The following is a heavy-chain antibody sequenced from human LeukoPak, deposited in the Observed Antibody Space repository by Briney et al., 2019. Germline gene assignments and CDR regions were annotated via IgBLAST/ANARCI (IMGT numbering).Heavy chain of an antibody. D-gene: IGHD2-2*01. V-gene: IGHV3-23*01. Sequence: PGGSLRLSCAASGFTFNNYAMSWVRQAPGKGPEWLSAISGSGGTTYSADSVKGRFTISKDNAKNTVYLQMNNLRAEDTAVYYCVSFYETYWGRGTLVTVSS. CDR1: GFTFNNYA. J-gene: IGHJ4*02. CDR3: VSFYETY. CDR2: ISGSGGTT.